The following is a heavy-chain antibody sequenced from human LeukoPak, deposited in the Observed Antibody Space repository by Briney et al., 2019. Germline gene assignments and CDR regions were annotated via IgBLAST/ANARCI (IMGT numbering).Heavy chain of an antibody. CDR2: TRGSGSGMGSGQ. D-gene: IGHD7-27*01. V-gene: IGHV3-21*05. Sequence: GGSLRLSCAASGFAFSDFSMNWVRQAPGKGLEWVANTRGSGSGMGSGQYFAVSVKGRFTISRGDAKNSLYLQMNSRRAEDTAFYYCARDDNWGFDYGGQGALVTVSS. J-gene: IGHJ4*02. CDR1: GFAFSDFS. CDR3: ARDDNWGFDY.